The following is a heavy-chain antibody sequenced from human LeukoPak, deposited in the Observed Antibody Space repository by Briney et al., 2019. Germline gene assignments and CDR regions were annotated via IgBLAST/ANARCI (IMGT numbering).Heavy chain of an antibody. CDR3: ARDVHSSSVVGWNWFDP. D-gene: IGHD6-6*01. J-gene: IGHJ5*02. CDR2: ISYDGSNK. Sequence: PGRSLRLSCAASGFTFSSYAMHWVRQAPGKVLEWVAIISYDGSNKYYADSVKGRFTISRDNSKNTLYLQMNSLRAEDTAVYYCARDVHSSSVVGWNWFDPWGQGTLVTVSS. CDR1: GFTFSSYA. V-gene: IGHV3-30*04.